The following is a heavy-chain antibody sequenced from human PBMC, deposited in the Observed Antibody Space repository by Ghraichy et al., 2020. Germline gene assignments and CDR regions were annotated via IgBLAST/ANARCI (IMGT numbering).Heavy chain of an antibody. V-gene: IGHV4-30-2*01. CDR1: GGSISSGGYS. CDR2: IYHSGST. J-gene: IGHJ5*02. D-gene: IGHD1-26*01. CDR3: ARAQYSGRYPWFDP. Sequence: SETPSLTCAVSGGSISSGGYSWSWIRQPPGKGLEWIGYIYHSGSTYYNPSLKSRVTISVDRSKNQFSLKLSSVTAADTAVYYCARAQYSGRYPWFDPWGQGTLVTVSS.